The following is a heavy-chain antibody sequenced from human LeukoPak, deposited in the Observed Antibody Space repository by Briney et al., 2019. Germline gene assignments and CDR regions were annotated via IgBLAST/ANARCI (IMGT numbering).Heavy chain of an antibody. CDR3: ARHSGWELRGFDP. Sequence: PSETLSLTCTVSGGSIISYYWSWIRQPPGKGLEWIGYISYSGTTNYNPSLKSRLTISVDTSKNHFSLKLNSVTAADTAVYYFARHSGWELRGFDPWGQGTLVTVSS. CDR2: ISYSGTT. V-gene: IGHV4-59*08. CDR1: GGSIISYY. D-gene: IGHD1-26*01. J-gene: IGHJ5*02.